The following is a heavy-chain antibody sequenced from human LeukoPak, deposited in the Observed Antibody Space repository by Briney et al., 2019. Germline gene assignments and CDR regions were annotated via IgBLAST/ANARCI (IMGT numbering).Heavy chain of an antibody. J-gene: IGHJ4*02. Sequence: ASVKVSCKASGYTFTSYGISWVRQAPGQGLEWMGWISAYNGNTNYAQKLQGRITMTTDTSTSTAYMELRSLRSDDTAVYYCARDAPRADSGRLRFGYWGQGTLVTVSS. CDR3: ARDAPRADSGRLRFGY. D-gene: IGHD5-12*01. CDR1: GYTFTSYG. V-gene: IGHV1-18*01. CDR2: ISAYNGNT.